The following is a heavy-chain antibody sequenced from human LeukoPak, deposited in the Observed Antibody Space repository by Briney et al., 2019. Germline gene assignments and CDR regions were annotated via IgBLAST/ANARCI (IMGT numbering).Heavy chain of an antibody. CDR1: GESFSGYY. J-gene: IGHJ4*02. CDR3: ASGVVGYCSSTSCYSQRAYYFDY. Sequence: SETLSLTCALYGESFSGYYWSWIRQPPGKGLEWVGEINHSGSNNYNTSLKCRVTIAVGTSKNQCSLKLSSVTAADTAVYYWASGVVGYCSSTSCYSQRAYYFDYWGQGTLVTVSS. CDR2: INHSGSN. V-gene: IGHV4-34*01. D-gene: IGHD2-2*01.